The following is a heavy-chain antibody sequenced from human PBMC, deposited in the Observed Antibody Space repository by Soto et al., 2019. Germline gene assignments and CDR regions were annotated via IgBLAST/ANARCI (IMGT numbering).Heavy chain of an antibody. J-gene: IGHJ4*02. CDR3: ARDRPNSGFDY. D-gene: IGHD7-27*01. V-gene: IGHV3-33*01. CDR2: IWYDGSNK. CDR1: GFTFNSYG. Sequence: QVQLVESGGGVVQPGRSLRLSCAASGFTFNSYGMHWVRQAPGKGLEWVAVIWYDGSNKYYGDSVKGRFTISRDNSKNTLYLQMNILRAEDTAVYYCARDRPNSGFDYWGQGTLVTVSS.